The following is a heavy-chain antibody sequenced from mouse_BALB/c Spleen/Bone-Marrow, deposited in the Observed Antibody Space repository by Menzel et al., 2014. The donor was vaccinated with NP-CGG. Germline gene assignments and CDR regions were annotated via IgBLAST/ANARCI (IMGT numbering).Heavy chain of an antibody. D-gene: IGHD1-1*01. V-gene: IGHV3-2*02. CDR2: ISYSGVT. J-gene: IGHJ4*01. CDR3: ARSVIGAMDY. Sequence: DVQLVESGPGLVKPSQSLSLTCTVTGYSITSNFAWNWIRQFPGNKLEWMGYISYSGVTSYSPSLKSRISITRDTSKNQFFLQLTSVTTEDTATYYCARSVIGAMDYWGQGTSVTVSS. CDR1: GYSITSNFA.